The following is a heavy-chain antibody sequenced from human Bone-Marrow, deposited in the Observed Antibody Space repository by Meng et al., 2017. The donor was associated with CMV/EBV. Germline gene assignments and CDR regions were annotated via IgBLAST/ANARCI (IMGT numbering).Heavy chain of an antibody. CDR2: SGGS. D-gene: IGHD3-10*01. V-gene: IGHV1-18*01. CDR3: ARRGGDYQFDF. Sequence: ASVKVSCKTSGYNFYKFQIDWVRQAPGQGLEWVGWSGGSSYVQDLQGRVTMIQDASTTTAYMELMNLRSGDTAVYYCARRGGDYQFDFWGQGTPVTVSS. CDR1: GYNFYKFQ. J-gene: IGHJ4*02.